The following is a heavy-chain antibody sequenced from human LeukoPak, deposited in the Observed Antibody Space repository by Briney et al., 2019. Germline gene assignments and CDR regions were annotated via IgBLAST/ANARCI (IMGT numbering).Heavy chain of an antibody. Sequence: GGSLRLSCAASGFTFSSYSMNWVRQAPGKGLEWVSSISSSSSYIYYADSVKGRFIISRDNAKNSLYLQMNSLRAEDTAVYYCARDPDYYDSSGSYWGQGTLVTVSS. CDR2: ISSSSSYI. V-gene: IGHV3-21*01. CDR1: GFTFSSYS. D-gene: IGHD3-22*01. CDR3: ARDPDYYDSSGSY. J-gene: IGHJ4*02.